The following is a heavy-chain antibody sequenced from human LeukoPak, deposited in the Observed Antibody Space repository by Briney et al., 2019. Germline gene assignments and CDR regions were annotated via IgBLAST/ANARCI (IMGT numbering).Heavy chain of an antibody. CDR1: GGTFSSYA. V-gene: IGHV1-69*06. D-gene: IGHD1-20*01. Sequence: GASVKVSCKASGGTFSSYAISWVRQAPGQGLEWMGGIIPIFGTANYAQKFQGRVTITADKSTSTAYMELRSLRSDDTAVYYCARDRTRYNWNYWYFDLWGRGTRVTVSS. CDR2: IIPIFGTA. J-gene: IGHJ2*01. CDR3: ARDRTRYNWNYWYFDL.